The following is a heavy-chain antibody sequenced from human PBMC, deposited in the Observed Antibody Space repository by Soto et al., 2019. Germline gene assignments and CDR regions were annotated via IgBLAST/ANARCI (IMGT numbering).Heavy chain of an antibody. CDR1: GGSIGSSSYY. D-gene: IGHD6-13*01. CDR3: ASIAAAAFDY. J-gene: IGHJ4*02. V-gene: IGHV4-39*01. Sequence: QLQLQESGPGLVKPSETLSLTCSVSGGSIGSSSYYWGWIRQPPGKGLEWIGNIYYSGSTYYNPSLKSRVTISADTSKNQFSLKLSSVTAADTAVYYCASIAAAAFDYWGQGTLVTVSS. CDR2: IYYSGST.